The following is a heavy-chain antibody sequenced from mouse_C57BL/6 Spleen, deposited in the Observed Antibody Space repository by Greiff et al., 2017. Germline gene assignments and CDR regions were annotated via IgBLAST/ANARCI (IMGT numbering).Heavy chain of an antibody. V-gene: IGHV1-52*01. CDR2: IDPSDSET. CDR3: ARDSSGYEGYAMDD. J-gene: IGHJ4*01. D-gene: IGHD3-2*02. CDR1: GYTFTSYW. Sequence: QVQLQQSGAELVRPGSSVKLSCKASGYTFTSYWMHWVKQRPIQGLEWIGNIDPSDSETHYNQKFKDKATLTVDKSSSTAYMQLSSLTSEDSAVYYCARDSSGYEGYAMDDWGQGTSVTVSS.